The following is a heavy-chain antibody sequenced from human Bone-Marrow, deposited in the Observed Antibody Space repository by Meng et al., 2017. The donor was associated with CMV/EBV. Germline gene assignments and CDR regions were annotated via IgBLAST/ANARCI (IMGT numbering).Heavy chain of an antibody. J-gene: IGHJ6*01. CDR1: GYTFTSYY. CDR2: FDPEDGET. D-gene: IGHD2-2*02. V-gene: IGHV1-24*01. Sequence: ASVKVSCKASGYTFTSYYMHWVRQAPGKGLEWMGGFDPEDGETIYAQNFQGRVTITTDESTTTAYMELNSLRSEDTAVYYCARDRTGDCRSTSCYNYYYYYGMDVWGQGTTVTVSS. CDR3: ARDRTGDCRSTSCYNYYYYYGMDV.